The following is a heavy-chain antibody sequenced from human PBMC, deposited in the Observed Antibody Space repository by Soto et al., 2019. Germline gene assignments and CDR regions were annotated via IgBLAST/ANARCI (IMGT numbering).Heavy chain of an antibody. V-gene: IGHV4-61*03. CDR2: LYYSGSA. D-gene: IGHD3-22*01. CDR1: GGSISSGGYY. CDR3: ARAPTDSSGWHYFDY. J-gene: IGHJ4*02. Sequence: SETLSLTCAVSGGSISSGGYYWSWIRQHPGKGLEWIGSLYYSGSANYNPSLKSRVTISVDTSENHFSLKLSSVTEADTAVYYCARAPTDSSGWHYFDYWGQGTLVTVSS.